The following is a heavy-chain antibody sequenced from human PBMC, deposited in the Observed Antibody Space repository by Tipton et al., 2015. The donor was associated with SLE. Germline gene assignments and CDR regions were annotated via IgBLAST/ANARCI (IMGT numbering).Heavy chain of an antibody. J-gene: IGHJ4*01. CDR1: GFTFSSYG. CDR2: IRYVGSNK. D-gene: IGHD6-19*01. CDR3: AKGNPIRAGY. V-gene: IGHV3-30*02. Sequence: GSLRLSCAASGFTFSSYGMHWVRQAPGKGLEWVAFIRYVGSNKYYADSVKGRFTISRANSKNTLYLQMNSLRAEDTAGYYCAKGNPIRAGYWGQGTLATVSS.